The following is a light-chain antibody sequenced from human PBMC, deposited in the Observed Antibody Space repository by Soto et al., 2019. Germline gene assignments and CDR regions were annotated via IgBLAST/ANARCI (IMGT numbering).Light chain of an antibody. J-gene: IGKJ5*01. V-gene: IGKV1-5*01. CDR2: DAS. CDR3: QQYNAYSAT. Sequence: DIQMTQSPSTLYASVGDRVTITCRASLSISNWLAWYQQKPGRAPKLLIYDASSLESGVPSRFSGSGSGTEFSLTITGLQPDDFATYYCQQYNAYSATFGQGTRLEIK. CDR1: LSISNW.